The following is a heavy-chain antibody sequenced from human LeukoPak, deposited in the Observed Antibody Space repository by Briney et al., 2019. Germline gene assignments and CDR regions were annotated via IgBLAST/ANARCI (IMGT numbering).Heavy chain of an antibody. CDR2: IYTSGST. J-gene: IGHJ6*04. Sequence: SETLSVTCTGSGGSISSYYWSWIRQPPGKGLEWIGYIYTSGSTNYNPSLKSRVTISVDTSKNQFSLKLSSVTAADTAVYYCARLDHSNYYYYRMDVWGKGPTVTVSS. CDR3: ARLDHSNYYYYRMDV. D-gene: IGHD4-11*01. CDR1: GGSISSYY. V-gene: IGHV4-4*09.